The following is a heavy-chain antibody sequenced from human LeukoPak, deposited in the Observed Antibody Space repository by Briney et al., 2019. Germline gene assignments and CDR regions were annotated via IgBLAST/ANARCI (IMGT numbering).Heavy chain of an antibody. CDR3: TKGYYEPFDS. CDR1: GPSVNSYY. CDR2: ISDSGRT. Sequence: PSDTLSLTCTLSGPSVNSYYWDWIRQPPGKGLEWIGCISDSGRTYYNPSLKSRVTISLGTSNNQFSLRLTSVTAADSAMYYCTKGYYEPFDSWGQGTLVTVSS. J-gene: IGHJ4*02. V-gene: IGHV4-59*02. D-gene: IGHD3-22*01.